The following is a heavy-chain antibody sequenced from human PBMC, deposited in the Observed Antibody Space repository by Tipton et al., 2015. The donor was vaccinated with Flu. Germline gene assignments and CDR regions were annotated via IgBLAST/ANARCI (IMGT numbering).Heavy chain of an antibody. Sequence: TLSLTCAVYGGSFSGYYWNWIRQPPGKGLELIGEINHSGSTNYNPSLKSRVTISVDTSKNQFSLKLSSVTAADTAVYYCARAMVRAYYFDYWGQGTLVTVSS. V-gene: IGHV4-34*01. CDR2: INHSGST. CDR1: GGSFSGYY. J-gene: IGHJ4*02. D-gene: IGHD3-10*01. CDR3: ARAMVRAYYFDY.